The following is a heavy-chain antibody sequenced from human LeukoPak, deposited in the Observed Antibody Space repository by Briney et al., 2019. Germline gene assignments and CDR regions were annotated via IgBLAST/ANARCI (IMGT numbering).Heavy chain of an antibody. CDR3: ARVPAFYYGDYWTSSNSFDY. V-gene: IGHV4-4*02. Sequence: SETLSLTCAVSGGSISTTHWWSWVRQPPGKGLEWIGEIFQTGRTSYNPSLKSRLIISLDKSRNQFSLELSSVTAAGTAVYYCARVPAFYYGDYWTSSNSFDYWGQGTLVTVSS. D-gene: IGHD4-17*01. J-gene: IGHJ4*02. CDR1: GGSISTTHW. CDR2: IFQTGRT.